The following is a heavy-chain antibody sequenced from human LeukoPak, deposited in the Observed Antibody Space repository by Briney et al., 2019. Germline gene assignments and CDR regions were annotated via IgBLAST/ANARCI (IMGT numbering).Heavy chain of an antibody. Sequence: SVKVSCKASGGTFSSYAISWVRQAPGQGLEWMGGIIPIFGTANYAQKFQGRVTITTDESTSTAYMELSSLGSEDTAVYYCARGRVVVTADYYFDYWGQGTLVTVSS. CDR1: GGTFSSYA. J-gene: IGHJ4*02. CDR2: IIPIFGTA. D-gene: IGHD2-21*02. V-gene: IGHV1-69*05. CDR3: ARGRVVVTADYYFDY.